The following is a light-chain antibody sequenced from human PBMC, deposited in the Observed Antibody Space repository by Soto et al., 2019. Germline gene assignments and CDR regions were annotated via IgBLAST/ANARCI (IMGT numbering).Light chain of an antibody. CDR2: AAS. Sequence: DIQMTQSPSSLSASVGDRVTITCRASQGISNYLAGYQQKPGKVPKLLIYAASTLQSGVTSRFSGSGSGTDFALTISSRQPEDVATYYCKKYNSAAQRFGQATKVEI. CDR1: QGISNY. J-gene: IGKJ1*01. V-gene: IGKV1-27*01. CDR3: KKYNSAAQR.